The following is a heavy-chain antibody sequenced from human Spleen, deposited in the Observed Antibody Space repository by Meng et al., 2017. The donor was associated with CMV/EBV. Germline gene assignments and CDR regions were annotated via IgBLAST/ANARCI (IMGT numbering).Heavy chain of an antibody. CDR2: INAGGSST. J-gene: IGHJ4*02. Sequence: GESLKISCAASGFTFNTYAMSWVRQAPGKGLEWVSAINAGGSSTYYADSVKGRFTISRDNSENTLYLQMNSLRAEDTALYYCAKVLAVQHLVYYFDYWGQGTPVTVSS. V-gene: IGHV3-23*01. CDR1: GFTFNTYA. CDR3: AKVLAVQHLVYYFDY. D-gene: IGHD6-13*01.